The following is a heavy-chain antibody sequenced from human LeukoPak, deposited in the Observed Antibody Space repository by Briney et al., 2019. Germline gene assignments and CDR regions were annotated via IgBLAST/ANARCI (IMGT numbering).Heavy chain of an antibody. Sequence: SQTLSRTCAISGDSVSSNSAAWNWNRQSPSRCLEWLGRTYYRSKWYYDYAVSLKSRISINPDTSKNQFSLQLNSVTPEDTAVYYCARDFSWEQYDYWGQGTLVTVSS. CDR1: GDSVSSNSAA. D-gene: IGHD1-26*01. V-gene: IGHV6-1*01. CDR2: TYYRSKWYY. J-gene: IGHJ4*02. CDR3: ARDFSWEQYDY.